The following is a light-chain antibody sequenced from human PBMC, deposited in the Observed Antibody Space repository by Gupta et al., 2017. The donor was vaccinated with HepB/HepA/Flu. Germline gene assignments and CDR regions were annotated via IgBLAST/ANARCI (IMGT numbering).Light chain of an antibody. Sequence: SYVLTQPPSVSVASGQTARITCGGNNIGSKSVHWYQQKPGQAPVLVVYGDSDRPSGIPERFSGSNSGNTATLTISGVEAGDEADYYCQVWDSSSDHPVFGGGTKLTVL. J-gene: IGLJ2*01. CDR1: NIGSKS. CDR3: QVWDSSSDHPV. V-gene: IGLV3-21*02. CDR2: GDS.